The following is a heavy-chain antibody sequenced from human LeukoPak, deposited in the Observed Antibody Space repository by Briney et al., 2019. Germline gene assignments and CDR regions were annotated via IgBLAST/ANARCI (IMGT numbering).Heavy chain of an antibody. V-gene: IGHV4-34*01. D-gene: IGHD3-3*01. CDR3: ARDTPPPYYDFWGGYGHPLDY. J-gene: IGHJ4*02. Sequence: SETLSLTCAVYGGSFSGYYWGWIRQPPGKGLEWIGEINHSGSTNYNPSLKSRVTISVDTSKNQFSLKLSSVTAADTAVYYCARDTPPPYYDFWGGYGHPLDYWGQGTLVTVSS. CDR1: GGSFSGYY. CDR2: INHSGST.